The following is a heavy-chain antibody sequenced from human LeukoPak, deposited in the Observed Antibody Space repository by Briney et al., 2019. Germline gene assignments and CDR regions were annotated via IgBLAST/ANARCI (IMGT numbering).Heavy chain of an antibody. CDR1: GFTFSSYA. CDR3: AKDRRPWGSGAFDI. D-gene: IGHD7-27*01. Sequence: GGSLRLSCAASGFTFSSYAMSWVRQVPGKGLEWVSAISGSGGSIYYADSVKGRFTISRDNSKNTLYLQMNSLRAEDTAVYYCAKDRRPWGSGAFDIWGQGTMVTVSS. J-gene: IGHJ3*02. CDR2: ISGSGGSI. V-gene: IGHV3-23*01.